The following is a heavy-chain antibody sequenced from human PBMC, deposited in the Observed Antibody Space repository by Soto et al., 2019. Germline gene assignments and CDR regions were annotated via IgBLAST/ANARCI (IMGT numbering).Heavy chain of an antibody. CDR2: IYYSGST. V-gene: IGHV4-39*01. CDR1: GGSISSSSYY. Sequence: SETLSLTCTVSGGSISSSSYYWGWIRQPPGKGLEWIGSIYYSGSTYYNPSLKSRVTISVDTSKNQFSLKLSSVTAADTAVYYCARQVLGDYRYFFDYWGQGTLVTVSS. CDR3: ARQVLGDYRYFFDY. D-gene: IGHD1-26*01. J-gene: IGHJ4*02.